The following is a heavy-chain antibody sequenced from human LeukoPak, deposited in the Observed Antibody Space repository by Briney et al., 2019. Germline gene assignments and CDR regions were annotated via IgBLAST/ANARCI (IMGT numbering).Heavy chain of an antibody. Sequence: GGSLRLSCAVSGFTFSSYALHWDSQAPGQGREYVSAISSAGGSTYYANSVKGRFTISRDNSKNTLYLQMGSLRAEDMAVYYCARVFYDSGGYYYDYWGQGTLVTVSS. CDR2: ISSAGGST. CDR3: ARVFYDSGGYYYDY. D-gene: IGHD3-22*01. V-gene: IGHV3-64*01. J-gene: IGHJ4*02. CDR1: GFTFSSYA.